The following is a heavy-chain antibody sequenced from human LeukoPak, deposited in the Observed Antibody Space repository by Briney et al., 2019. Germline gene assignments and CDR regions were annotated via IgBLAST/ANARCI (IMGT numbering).Heavy chain of an antibody. D-gene: IGHD2-8*02. CDR3: SKAPLGACAGAVCYYLDV. CDR1: GFSISHYA. J-gene: IGHJ6*03. Sequence: GGSLRLSCTASGFSISHYAMSWVRQAPGKGLEWVSADTSSTTSTYYASSVRGRFTISRDNSMNTLYLQMNSLRADDTAVYYCSKAPLGACAGAVCYYLDVWGKGTTVIVSS. V-gene: IGHV3-23*01. CDR2: DTSSTTST.